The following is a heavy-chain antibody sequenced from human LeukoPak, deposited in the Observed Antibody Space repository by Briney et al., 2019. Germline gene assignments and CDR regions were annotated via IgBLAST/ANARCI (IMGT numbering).Heavy chain of an antibody. J-gene: IGHJ4*02. CDR1: GFTFISYG. V-gene: IGHV3-30*18. D-gene: IGHD3-22*01. CDR3: AKVRHYYDSSGHFDY. Sequence: GRSLRLSCVASGFTFISYGMHWVRQAPGKGLEWVAFISYDGSNKYHADSVKGRFTISRDNPKNTLYLQMDSLRAEDTAVYYCAKVRHYYDSSGHFDYWGQGTLVTVSS. CDR2: ISYDGSNK.